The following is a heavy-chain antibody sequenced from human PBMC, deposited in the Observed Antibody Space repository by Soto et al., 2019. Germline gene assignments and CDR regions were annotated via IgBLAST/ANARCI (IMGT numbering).Heavy chain of an antibody. CDR1: GYTSTSYY. J-gene: IGHJ6*03. CDR2: MNPSGGST. V-gene: IGHV1-46*01. Sequence: ASVKVSCKASGYTSTSYYMHWVRQAPGQGLEWMGRMNPSGGSTSYAQKFQGRVTMTRNTSISTAYMELSSLRSEDTAVYYCARGLHYDFWSGYRPIYYYYMDVWGKGTTVTVSS. CDR3: ARGLHYDFWSGYRPIYYYYMDV. D-gene: IGHD3-3*01.